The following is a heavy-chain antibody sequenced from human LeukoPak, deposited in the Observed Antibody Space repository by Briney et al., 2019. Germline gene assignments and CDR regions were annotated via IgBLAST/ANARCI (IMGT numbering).Heavy chain of an antibody. D-gene: IGHD3-9*01. J-gene: IGHJ6*03. CDR3: ERDIQMGDILTVYISYYYYYMDV. Sequence: ASVKVSCKASGCTFTSYGISWVRQAPGQGLEWMGWISAYNGNTNYAQKLQGRVTMTTDTSTSTAYMELRSLRSDDTAVYYCERDIQMGDILTVYISYYYYYMDVWGKGTTVTVSS. CDR1: GCTFTSYG. CDR2: ISAYNGNT. V-gene: IGHV1-18*01.